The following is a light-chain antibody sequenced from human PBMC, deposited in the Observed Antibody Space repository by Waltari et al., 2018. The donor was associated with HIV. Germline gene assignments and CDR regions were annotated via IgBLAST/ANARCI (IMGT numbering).Light chain of an antibody. CDR2: QDS. J-gene: IGLJ2*01. V-gene: IGLV3-1*01. Sequence: SYELTQPPSVSVSPGQPASIPCSGDKLGDKYACWYQQKPGQSPVLVIYQDSKRPSGIPERVSGSNSGNTATLTISGTQAMDEADYYCQAWDSSTVVFGGGTKLTVL. CDR1: KLGDKY. CDR3: QAWDSSTVV.